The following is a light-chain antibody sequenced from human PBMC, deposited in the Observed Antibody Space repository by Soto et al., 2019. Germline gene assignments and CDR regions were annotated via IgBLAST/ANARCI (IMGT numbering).Light chain of an antibody. V-gene: IGKV1-39*01. Sequence: DIQMTQSPSSLSASEGDRVNITCRASQSIHNYLNWYQLKPGIDPRLLIYAASSLQSGVPSRFSVSGSGTDFTLITSSLQPEGFATYYCQQSYDVPRTLGPGTKVDFK. J-gene: IGKJ3*01. CDR3: QQSYDVPRT. CDR1: QSIHNY. CDR2: AAS.